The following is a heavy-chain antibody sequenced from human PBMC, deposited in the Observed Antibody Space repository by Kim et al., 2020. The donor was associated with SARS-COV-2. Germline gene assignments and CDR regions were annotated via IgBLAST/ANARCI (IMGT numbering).Heavy chain of an antibody. J-gene: IGHJ6*02. V-gene: IGHV1-18*01. CDR2: ISAYNGNT. CDR1: GYTFTSYG. D-gene: IGHD6-13*01. CDR3: ARAWIAAAGTVDGMDV. Sequence: ASVKVSCKASGYTFTSYGISWVRQAPGQGLEWMGWISAYNGNTNYAQKLQGRVTMTTDTSTSTAYMELRSLRSDDTAVYYCARAWIAAAGTVDGMDVWGQGTTVTVSS.